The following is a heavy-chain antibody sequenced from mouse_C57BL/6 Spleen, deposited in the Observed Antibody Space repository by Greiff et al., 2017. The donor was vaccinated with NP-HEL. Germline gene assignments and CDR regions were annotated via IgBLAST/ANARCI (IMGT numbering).Heavy chain of an antibody. CDR2: INPSSGYT. Sequence: QVQLQQSGAELAKPGASVKLSCKASGYTFTSYWMHWVKQRPGQGLEWIGYINPSSGYTKYNQKFKDKATLTAAKSSSTAYMQLRSLTYEDSAVDYCARSPRYDYDAWYAYWGQGTLVTVSA. CDR1: GYTFTSYW. J-gene: IGHJ3*01. V-gene: IGHV1-7*01. D-gene: IGHD2-4*01. CDR3: ARSPRYDYDAWYAY.